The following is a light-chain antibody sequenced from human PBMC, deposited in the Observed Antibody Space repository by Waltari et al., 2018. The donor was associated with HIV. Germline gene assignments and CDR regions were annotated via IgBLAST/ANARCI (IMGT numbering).Light chain of an antibody. CDR3: CSYAGSYTVYV. CDR2: DVS. J-gene: IGLJ1*01. Sequence: QSALTQPPSVSGSPGPSVTISCTATSSNVGGYNYVSWYQQHPGKAPKLMIYDVSKRPSGVPDRFSGSKSGNTASLTISGLQAEDEADYYCCSYAGSYTVYVFGTGTKVTVL. V-gene: IGLV2-11*01. CDR1: SSNVGGYNY.